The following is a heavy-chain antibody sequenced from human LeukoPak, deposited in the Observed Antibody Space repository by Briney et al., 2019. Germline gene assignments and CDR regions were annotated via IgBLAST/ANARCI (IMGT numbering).Heavy chain of an antibody. Sequence: SETLSLTCTVSGGSISSGSYYWSWIRQPAGKGLEWIGRIYTSGSTNYNPSLKSRVTISVDTSKNQFSLKLSSVTAADTAVYYCARGVYSGYDVWGQGTLVTVSS. CDR3: ARGVYSGYDV. V-gene: IGHV4-61*02. J-gene: IGHJ4*02. CDR1: GGSISSGSYY. D-gene: IGHD5-12*01. CDR2: IYTSGST.